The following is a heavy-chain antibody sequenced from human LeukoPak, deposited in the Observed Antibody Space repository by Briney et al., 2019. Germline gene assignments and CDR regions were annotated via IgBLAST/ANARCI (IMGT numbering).Heavy chain of an antibody. CDR3: TRATAPLYCSSTSCQTDYYYYGMDV. J-gene: IGHJ6*02. CDR2: IRSKAYGGTT. Sequence: GGSLRLSCTASGFTFGDYAMSWFRQAPGKGLEWVGFIRSKAYGGTTEYAASVKGRFTISRDDSKSIAYLQMNSLKTEDTAVYYCTRATAPLYCSSTSCQTDYYYYGMDVWGQGTTVTVSS. D-gene: IGHD2-2*01. V-gene: IGHV3-49*03. CDR1: GFTFGDYA.